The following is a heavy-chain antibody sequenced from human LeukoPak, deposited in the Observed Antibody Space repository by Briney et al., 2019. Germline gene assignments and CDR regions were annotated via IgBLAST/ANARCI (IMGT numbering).Heavy chain of an antibody. Sequence: SETPSLTCTVSGGSISSYYWSWIRQPPGKGLEWIGYIYYSGSTYYNPSLKSRVTITVDTSKNQFPLKLSSVTAADTAVYYCARVQDPYFDYWGQGTLVTVSS. CDR3: ARVQDPYFDY. CDR2: IYYSGST. V-gene: IGHV4-59*08. CDR1: GGSISSYY. J-gene: IGHJ4*02.